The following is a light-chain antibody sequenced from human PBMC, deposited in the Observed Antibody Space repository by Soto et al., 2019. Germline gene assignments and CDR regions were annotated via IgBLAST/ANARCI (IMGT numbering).Light chain of an antibody. CDR1: QSVASNY. J-gene: IGKJ3*01. CDR3: HQYGRSSIFT. CDR2: AAS. V-gene: IGKV3-20*01. Sequence: EIVLTQSPGTLSLSPGERATLSCRASQSVASNYLAWYQQRPGQAPRLLMYAASSRAAGVPDRFSGSGSGTDVTLTISRLEPEDFAVFFCHQYGRSSIFTFGPGTTVDIK.